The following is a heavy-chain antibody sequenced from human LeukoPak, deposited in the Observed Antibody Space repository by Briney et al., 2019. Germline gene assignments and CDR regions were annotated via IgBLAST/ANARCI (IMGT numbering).Heavy chain of an antibody. V-gene: IGHV3-23*01. Sequence: QPGGSLRLSCAASGFTFSSYAISWVRQAPGKGLEWVSAISGSGGSTYYADSVKGRFTISRDNSKNTLYLQMNSLRAEDTAVYYCASITIFGVASYWGQGTLVTVSS. CDR1: GFTFSSYA. J-gene: IGHJ4*02. CDR3: ASITIFGVASY. D-gene: IGHD3-3*01. CDR2: ISGSGGST.